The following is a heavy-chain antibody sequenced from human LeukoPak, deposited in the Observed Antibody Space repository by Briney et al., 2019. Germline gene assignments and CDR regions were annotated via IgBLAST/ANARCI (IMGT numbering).Heavy chain of an antibody. CDR3: ARDKYLAAAGPFDN. Sequence: GGSLRLSCITSGFTFNTYVVHWVRQAPGKGLEWVAVMSHDGMNEQYAESVKGRFTISRDSYKSTLYLQMNSLRVEDTALYYCARDKYLAAAGPFDNWGEGTLVTVSS. CDR1: GFTFNTYV. CDR2: MSHDGMNE. J-gene: IGHJ4*02. V-gene: IGHV3-30*04. D-gene: IGHD6-13*01.